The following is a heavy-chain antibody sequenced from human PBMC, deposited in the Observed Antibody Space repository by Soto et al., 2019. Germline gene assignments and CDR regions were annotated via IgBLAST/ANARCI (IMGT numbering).Heavy chain of an antibody. J-gene: IGHJ4*02. Sequence: RRLSCAASGFTLGYYTMHWGRQAPGKGLEWVSLISWDGYGTYYADSVKGRFTISRDNSKKYLYLQMNSLRTEDTALYYCAKDPYNSEYYFDYWGKGTLVTVSS. CDR2: ISWDGYGT. CDR1: GFTLGYYT. D-gene: IGHD1-20*01. CDR3: AKDPYNSEYYFDY. V-gene: IGHV3-43*01.